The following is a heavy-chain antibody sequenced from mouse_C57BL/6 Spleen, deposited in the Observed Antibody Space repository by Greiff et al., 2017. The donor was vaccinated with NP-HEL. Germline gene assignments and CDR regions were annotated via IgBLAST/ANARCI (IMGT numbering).Heavy chain of an antibody. CDR2: IHPNSGST. CDR3: ARSASYSCYYFDY. D-gene: IGHD2-10*01. CDR1: GYTFTSYW. V-gene: IGHV1-64*01. J-gene: IGHJ2*01. Sequence: VKLQQPGAELVKPGASVKLSCKASGYTFTSYWMHWVKQRPGQGLEWIGMIHPNSGSTNYNEKFKSKATLTVDKSSSTAYMQLSSLTSEDSAVFYCARSASYSCYYFDYWGQGTTLSVST.